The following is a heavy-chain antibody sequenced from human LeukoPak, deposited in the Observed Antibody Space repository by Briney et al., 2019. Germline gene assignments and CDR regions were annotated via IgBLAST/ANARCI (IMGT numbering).Heavy chain of an antibody. CDR3: AKDHPTNDYGDYYFDY. V-gene: IGHV3-30*18. CDR2: ISYDGSNK. D-gene: IGHD4-17*01. Sequence: GGSLRLSCAASGFTFSSYGMHWVRQAPGKGLEWVAVISYDGSNKYYADPVKGRFTISRDNSKNTLYLQMNSLRAEDTAVYYCAKDHPTNDYGDYYFDYWGQGTLVTVSS. J-gene: IGHJ4*02. CDR1: GFTFSSYG.